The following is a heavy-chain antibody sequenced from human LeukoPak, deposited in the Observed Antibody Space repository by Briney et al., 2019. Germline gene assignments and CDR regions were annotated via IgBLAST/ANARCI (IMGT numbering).Heavy chain of an antibody. Sequence: GGSLRLSCAASGFTFSSYSMNWVRQAPGKGLEWVSYICSSVGLMDYADSVKGRFTISRDNAKNSLYLQMNSLRDEDTAVYYCARKRLDCSGGSCYGDLDYWGQGTLVTVSS. D-gene: IGHD2-15*01. CDR1: GFTFSSYS. V-gene: IGHV3-48*02. CDR2: ICSSVGLM. CDR3: ARKRLDCSGGSCYGDLDY. J-gene: IGHJ4*02.